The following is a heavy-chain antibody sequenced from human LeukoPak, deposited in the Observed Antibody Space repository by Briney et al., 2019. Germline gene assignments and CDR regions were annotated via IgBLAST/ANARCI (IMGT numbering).Heavy chain of an antibody. CDR3: ARTGPVVTAFVDY. D-gene: IGHD2-21*02. J-gene: IGHJ4*02. CDR2: IYYSGST. Sequence: SETLSLTCAVYGGSFSGYYWSWIRQPPGKGLEWIGYIYYSGSTNYNPSLKSRVTISVDTSKNQFSLKLSSVTAADTAVYYCARTGPVVTAFVDYWGQGTLVTVSS. CDR1: GGSFSGYY. V-gene: IGHV4-59*08.